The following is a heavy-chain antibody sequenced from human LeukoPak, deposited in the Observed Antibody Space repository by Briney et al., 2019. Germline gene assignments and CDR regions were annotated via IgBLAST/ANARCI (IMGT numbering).Heavy chain of an antibody. J-gene: IGHJ3*02. D-gene: IGHD3-3*01. CDR3: AKDLSGYGDAFDI. V-gene: IGHV3-74*01. Sequence: GGSLRLSCAASGFTFSHYWMHWVRQVPGKGLVWASHINNDGSSTTYADSVKGRFTISRDNAKNTLYLQMNSLRAEDTAVYYCAKDLSGYGDAFDIWGQGTMVTVPS. CDR2: INNDGSST. CDR1: GFTFSHYW.